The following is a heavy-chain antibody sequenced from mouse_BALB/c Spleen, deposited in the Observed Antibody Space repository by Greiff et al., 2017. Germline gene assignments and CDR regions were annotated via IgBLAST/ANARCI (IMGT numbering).Heavy chain of an antibody. CDR2: INSNGGST. V-gene: IGHV5-6-3*01. Sequence: DVQLQESGGGLVQPGGSLKLSCAASGFTFSSYGMSWVRQTPDKRLELVATINSNGGSTYYPDSVKGRFTISRDNAKNTLYLQMSSLKSEDTAMYYCARAYYDHDWFAYWGQGTLVTVSA. CDR1: GFTFSSYG. CDR3: ARAYYDHDWFAY. D-gene: IGHD2-4*01. J-gene: IGHJ3*01.